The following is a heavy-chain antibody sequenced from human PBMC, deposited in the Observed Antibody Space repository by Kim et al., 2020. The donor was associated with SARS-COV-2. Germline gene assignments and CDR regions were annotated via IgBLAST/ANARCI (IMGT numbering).Heavy chain of an antibody. CDR2: IDKSGSTI. J-gene: IGHJ5*02. D-gene: IGHD3-22*01. CDR3: AVSVHYFDSRSPLNFFDP. V-gene: IGHV3-48*03. Sequence: GGSLRLSCATSGFTFGSYSMNWVREAPGKGLEWVAYIDKSGSTIYYADSVKGRFTISRDNAQNSLYLQMNSLRVEDTAFYYCAVSVHYFDSRSPLNFFDPWGQGTLVTVSS. CDR1: GFTFGSYS.